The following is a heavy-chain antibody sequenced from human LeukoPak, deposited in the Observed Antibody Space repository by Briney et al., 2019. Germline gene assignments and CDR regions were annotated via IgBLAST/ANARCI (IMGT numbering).Heavy chain of an antibody. V-gene: IGHV3-23*01. Sequence: GGSLRLSCAASGFTFSPFAMSWVRQAPGQGLEWVSSFGGAGRGSTYHADSVKGRFTISRDDSKNTLDLQMNSLRVEDTAVYRCAKARGATVNDPVDSWGQGTLVTVSS. CDR1: GFTFSPFA. CDR3: AKARGATVNDPVDS. J-gene: IGHJ4*02. CDR2: FGGAGRGST. D-gene: IGHD1-26*01.